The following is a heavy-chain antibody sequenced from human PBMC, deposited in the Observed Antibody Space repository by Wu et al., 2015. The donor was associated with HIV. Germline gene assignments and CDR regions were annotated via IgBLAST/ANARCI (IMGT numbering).Heavy chain of an antibody. J-gene: IGHJ4*02. D-gene: IGHD2-8*01. CDR3: AGRQKYDRGNEGLFDF. CDR1: GYTFTSYD. CDR2: SNPNNGDT. Sequence: QVQLVQSGAEMKKPGASVRVSCKTSGYTFTSYDIIWVRQATGQGLEWMGWSNPNNGDTNYAQKFQGRVTMTRDTSSSTAYMEITRLRSDDTAVYYCAGRQKYDRGNEGLFDFWGQGTLVSVSS. V-gene: IGHV1-2*02.